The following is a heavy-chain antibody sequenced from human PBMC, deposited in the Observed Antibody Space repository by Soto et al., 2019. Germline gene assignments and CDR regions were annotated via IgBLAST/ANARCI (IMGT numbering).Heavy chain of an antibody. CDR2: IRSKANSYAT. V-gene: IGHV3-73*01. J-gene: IGHJ4*02. D-gene: IGHD3-3*02. CDR3: TRRLADY. Sequence: EVQLVESGGGLVQPGGSLKLSCAASGFTFSGSAMHWVRQASGKGLEWVGRIRSKANSYATAYDASVKGRFTISRDDSKNTAYLQMDSLKIEDTAVYYCTRRLADYWGQGTLVTVSS. CDR1: GFTFSGSA.